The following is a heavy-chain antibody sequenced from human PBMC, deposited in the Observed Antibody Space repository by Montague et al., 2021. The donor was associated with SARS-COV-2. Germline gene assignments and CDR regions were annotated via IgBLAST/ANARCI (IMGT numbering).Heavy chain of an antibody. J-gene: IGHJ6*02. Sequence: SLRLSCAASGFTFSNSAMNWVRQAPGKGLEWVSGSSGSDGGTHYADSVKGRFTISRDNSKNVLYPQMNSLRAEDTALYYCAKDSYYYGLGYGMDVWGQGTTATVSS. CDR2: SSGSDGGT. CDR3: AKDSYYYGLGYGMDV. CDR1: GFTFSNSA. V-gene: IGHV3-23*01. D-gene: IGHD3-10*01.